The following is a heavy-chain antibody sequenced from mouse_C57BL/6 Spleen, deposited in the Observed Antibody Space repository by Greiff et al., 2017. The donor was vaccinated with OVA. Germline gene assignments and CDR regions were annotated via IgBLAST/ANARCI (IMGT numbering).Heavy chain of an antibody. CDR1: GFTFSDYY. D-gene: IGHD1-1*01. V-gene: IGHV5-16*01. J-gene: IGHJ1*03. Sequence: EVNLVESEGGLVQPGSSMKLSCTASGFTFSDYYMAWVRQVPEKGLEWVANINYDGSSTYYLDSLKSRFIISRDNAKNILYLQMSSLKSEDTATYYCAREGTTGYFDVWGTGTTVTVSS. CDR3: AREGTTGYFDV. CDR2: INYDGSST.